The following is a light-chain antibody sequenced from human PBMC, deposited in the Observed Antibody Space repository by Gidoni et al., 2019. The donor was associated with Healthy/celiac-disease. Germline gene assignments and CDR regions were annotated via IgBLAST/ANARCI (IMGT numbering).Light chain of an antibody. CDR3: QQSYSTLAYT. J-gene: IGKJ2*01. V-gene: IGKV1-39*01. Sequence: DIQMTQSPSSQSASVGDRVTITCRASQSISSYLNWYQQKPGKAPKLLIYAASSLQSGVPSRFSGSGSGTDFTLTISSLQPEDFATYYCQQSYSTLAYTFGQGTKLEIK. CDR2: AAS. CDR1: QSISSY.